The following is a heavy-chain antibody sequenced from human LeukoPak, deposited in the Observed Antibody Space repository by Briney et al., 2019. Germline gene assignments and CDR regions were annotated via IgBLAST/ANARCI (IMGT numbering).Heavy chain of an antibody. CDR2: IYYSGST. D-gene: IGHD6-13*01. Sequence: SETLSLTCTVSGGSISSGGYYWSWIRQHPGKGLEWIGYIYYSGSTYYNPSLKSRVTISVDTSKNQFSLKLSSVTAADTAVYYCARRVRRIAAAGNFGAFDIWGQGTMVTVSS. CDR3: ARRVRRIAAAGNFGAFDI. J-gene: IGHJ3*02. CDR1: GGSISSGGYY. V-gene: IGHV4-31*03.